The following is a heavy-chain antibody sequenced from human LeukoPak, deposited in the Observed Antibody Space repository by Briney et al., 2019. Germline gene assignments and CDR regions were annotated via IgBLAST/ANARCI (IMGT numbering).Heavy chain of an antibody. CDR1: GGSVGSYY. CDR2: IYYIGST. D-gene: IGHD2-15*01. V-gene: IGHV4-59*02. CDR3: ARYLAVDATGFGY. Sequence: SETLSLTCTVSGGSVGSYYWRWIRLPPGKGLEWIGYIYYIGSTNYNPSLKSRVTISVDMSKNQFSLKLSSVTAADTAVYYCARYLAVDATGFGYWGQGALVTVSS. J-gene: IGHJ4*02.